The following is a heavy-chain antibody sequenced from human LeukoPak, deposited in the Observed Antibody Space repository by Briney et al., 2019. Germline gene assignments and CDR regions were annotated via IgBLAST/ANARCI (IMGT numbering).Heavy chain of an antibody. V-gene: IGHV5-51*01. D-gene: IGHD1-26*01. CDR3: GMSGDRVPLQDDVFDV. J-gene: IGHJ3*01. CDR1: GYSFTSYC. Sequence: GEPLKISCKVSGYSFTSYCIGWLRQMPGKGLEWMGLFYPGVSGPTYSPSFQGQVTISVDKSISTAYLQWSSLQASDTAMYYCGMSGDRVPLQDDVFDVWGQGTMVTVST. CDR2: FYPGVSGP.